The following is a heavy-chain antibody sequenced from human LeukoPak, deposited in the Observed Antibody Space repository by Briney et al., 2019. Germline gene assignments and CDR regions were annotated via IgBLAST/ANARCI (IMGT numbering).Heavy chain of an antibody. J-gene: IGHJ5*02. V-gene: IGHV4-61*02. CDR3: AGEVGGSWFDP. Sequence: SETLSLTCTVSGGYISSGSHYWSWIRQPAGKGLEWIGRIYTSGNTNYNPSLKSRVTISLDTSKNQFSLNLSPVTAADTAVYYCAGEVGGSWFDPWGLGTLVTVSS. CDR1: GGYISSGSHY. D-gene: IGHD1-26*01. CDR2: IYTSGNT.